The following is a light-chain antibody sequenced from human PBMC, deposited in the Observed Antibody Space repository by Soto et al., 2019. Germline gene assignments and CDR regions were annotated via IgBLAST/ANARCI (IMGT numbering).Light chain of an antibody. Sequence: EIVLTQPPGTLSLSPGERATLSCRASQSVSSSYLAWYQQKPGQAPRLLIYGASNRATGIPDRFSGSGSGTDFTLTISRLEPEDFAVYYCQQYGSSPRTCGQGTK. V-gene: IGKV3-20*01. CDR1: QSVSSSY. CDR2: GAS. J-gene: IGKJ1*01. CDR3: QQYGSSPRT.